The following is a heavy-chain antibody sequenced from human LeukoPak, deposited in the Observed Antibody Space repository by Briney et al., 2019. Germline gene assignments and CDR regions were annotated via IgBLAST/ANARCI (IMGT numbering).Heavy chain of an antibody. CDR3: ARVPYDSSGYYPNDAFDI. J-gene: IGHJ3*02. CDR2: INPNSGGT. CDR1: GYTFTGYY. V-gene: IGHV1-2*02. Sequence: ASVKVSCKASGYTFTGYYMHWVRQAPGQGLEWMGWINPNSGGTNYAQKFQGRVTMTRDTSISTAYMELSRLRSDDTAVYYCARVPYDSSGYYPNDAFDIWGQGTMVTVSS. D-gene: IGHD3-22*01.